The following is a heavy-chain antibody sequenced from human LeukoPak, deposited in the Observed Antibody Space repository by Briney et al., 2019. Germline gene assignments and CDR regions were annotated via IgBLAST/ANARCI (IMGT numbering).Heavy chain of an antibody. V-gene: IGHV3-21*01. J-gene: IGHJ3*02. CDR3: ARDPGNGYDAFDI. D-gene: IGHD3-3*01. CDR1: GFTFSSYS. CDR2: ISSSSSYI. Sequence: GGSLRLSCAASGFTFSSYSMNWVPQAPGKGLEWVSSISSSSSYIYYADSVKGRFTISRDNAKNSLYLQMNSLRAEDTAVYYCARDPGNGYDAFDIWGQGTMVTISS.